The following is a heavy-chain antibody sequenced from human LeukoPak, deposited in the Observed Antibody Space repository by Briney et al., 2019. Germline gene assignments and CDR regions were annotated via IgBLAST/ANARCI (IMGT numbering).Heavy chain of an antibody. J-gene: IGHJ4*02. Sequence: GGSLRLSCAASGFTVSTNYMNWVRQAPGKGLEWVSIIYSGGSTYYADSVKGRFTISRDNSKNTIFLQMNSLRADDTAVYYCARVREGSSSWDYWGQGTLVTVSS. CDR1: GFTVSTNY. CDR2: IYSGGST. V-gene: IGHV3-53*01. CDR3: ARVREGSSSWDY. D-gene: IGHD6-13*01.